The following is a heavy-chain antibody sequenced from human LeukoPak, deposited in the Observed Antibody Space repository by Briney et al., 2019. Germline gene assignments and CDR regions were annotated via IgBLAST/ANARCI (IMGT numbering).Heavy chain of an antibody. CDR2: IYYSGST. Sequence: SSETLSLTCTVSGGSISSYYWSWIRQPPGKGLEWIGYIYYSGSTNYNPSLKSRVTISLDTSKNQFSLKLSSVTAADTAVYYCARHRGSYDTSGEGFDSWGQGTLVTVSS. CDR3: ARHRGSYDTSGEGFDS. V-gene: IGHV4-59*08. J-gene: IGHJ4*02. D-gene: IGHD3-22*01. CDR1: GGSISSYY.